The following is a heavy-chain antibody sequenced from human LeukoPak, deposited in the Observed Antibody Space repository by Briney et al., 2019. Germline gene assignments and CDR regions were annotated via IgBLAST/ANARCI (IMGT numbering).Heavy chain of an antibody. V-gene: IGHV5-51*01. D-gene: IGHD4-17*01. J-gene: IGHJ4*02. CDR2: IYPDDSDI. CDR1: GYSYTTYW. CDR3: ARAYGDNEPFDY. Sequence: AGESLKISCKGSGYSYTTYWIAWVRQMPGKGLEWMGIIYPDDSDIRYSPSFQGQVTVSADKSINTAYLQWSSLKASDTAMYYCARAYGDNEPFDYWGQGTLVTVSS.